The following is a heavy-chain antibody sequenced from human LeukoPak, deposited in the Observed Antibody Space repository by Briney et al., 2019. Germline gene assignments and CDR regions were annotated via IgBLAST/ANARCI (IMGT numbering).Heavy chain of an antibody. CDR2: IWYDGSNK. V-gene: IGHV3-33*01. D-gene: IGHD6-6*01. CDR3: ARDYSSSAYGMDV. Sequence: GGSLRLSCAASGFTFENYTMHWVRQAPGKGLEWVAVIWYDGSNKYYADSVKGRFTISRDNSKNTLYLQMNSLRAEDTAVYYCARDYSSSAYGMDVWAKGPRSPSP. J-gene: IGHJ6*02. CDR1: GFTFENYT.